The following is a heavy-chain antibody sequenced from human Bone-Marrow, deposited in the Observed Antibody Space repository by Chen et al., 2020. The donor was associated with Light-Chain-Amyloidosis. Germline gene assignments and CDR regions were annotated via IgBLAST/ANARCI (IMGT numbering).Heavy chain of an antibody. CDR2: IYPGDSDA. J-gene: IGHJ4*02. CDR1: GYRFTSYW. Sequence: EVQLVQSGPEVKKPGESLKISCQGSGYRFTSYWIGWVRQLPGKGLEWMGIIYPGDSDARYSPSFQGQVTISDDKSTTTAYLQWSSLKASDTAIYYCAREVSRDHFDYWGQGTLVTVSS. D-gene: IGHD2-2*01. CDR3: AREVSRDHFDY. V-gene: IGHV5-51*01.